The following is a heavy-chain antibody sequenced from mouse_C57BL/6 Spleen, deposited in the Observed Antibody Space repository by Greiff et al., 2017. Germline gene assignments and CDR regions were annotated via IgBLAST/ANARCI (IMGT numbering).Heavy chain of an antibody. J-gene: IGHJ3*01. CDR3: ARSLNYYGSSSAWFAY. V-gene: IGHV1-82*01. CDR1: GYAFSSSW. D-gene: IGHD1-1*01. CDR2: IYPGDGDT. Sequence: QVHVKQSGPELVKPGASVKISCKASGYAFSSSWMNWVKQRPGKGLEWIGRIYPGDGDTNYNGKFKGKATLTADKSSSTAYMQLSSLTSEDSAVYFSARSLNYYGSSSAWFAYWGQGTLVTVSA.